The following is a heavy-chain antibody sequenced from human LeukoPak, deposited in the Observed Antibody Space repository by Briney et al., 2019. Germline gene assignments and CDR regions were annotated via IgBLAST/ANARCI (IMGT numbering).Heavy chain of an antibody. D-gene: IGHD5-18*01. CDR2: IFYTGSTNYRST. V-gene: IGHV4-61*05. CDR3: ARSGYSYGTGYYFDY. J-gene: IGHJ4*02. CDR1: GGSISSSSYY. Sequence: SETLSLTCTVSGGSISSSSYYWGWIRQPPGKGLEWIGFIFYTGSTNYRSTNYSPSLKSRVTISLDTSKDQFSLSLSSVTAADTAVYYCARSGYSYGTGYYFDYWGQGTLVTVSS.